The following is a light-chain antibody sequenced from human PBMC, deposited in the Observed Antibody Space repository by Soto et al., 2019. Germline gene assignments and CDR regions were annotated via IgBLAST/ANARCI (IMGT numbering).Light chain of an antibody. CDR1: QSISSW. Sequence: DIQMTQSPSTLSASVGDRVTITCRASQSISSWLAWYQQKPGKAPKLLIYDASSLESGVPSRFIRSGSGTECTVTISSLQPDDFATYYCQQYTSYSPYTFGQGTKLEIK. CDR3: QQYTSYSPYT. J-gene: IGKJ2*01. CDR2: DAS. V-gene: IGKV1-5*01.